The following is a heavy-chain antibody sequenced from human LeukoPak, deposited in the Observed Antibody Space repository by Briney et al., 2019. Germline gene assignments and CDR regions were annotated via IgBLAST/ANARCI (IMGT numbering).Heavy chain of an antibody. Sequence: GGSLRLSCAASGFIFSTYSMNWVRQAPGKGLEWVSSISSRSSYMYYADSVKGRFTISRDDAKNSLYLQMNSLRVEDTAVYYCAKDRGNWYFDLWGRGTLVTVSS. CDR2: ISSRSSYM. V-gene: IGHV3-21*01. D-gene: IGHD5-24*01. J-gene: IGHJ2*01. CDR1: GFIFSTYS. CDR3: AKDRGNWYFDL.